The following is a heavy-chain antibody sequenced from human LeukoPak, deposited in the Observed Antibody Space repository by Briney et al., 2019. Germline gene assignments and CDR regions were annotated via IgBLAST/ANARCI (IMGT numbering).Heavy chain of an antibody. J-gene: IGHJ4*02. CDR2: ISYDGSNK. Sequence: GGSLRLSCAASGFTFSSYAMSWVRQAPGKGLEWVAVISYDGSNKYYADSVKGRFTISRDNSKNTLYLQMNSLRAEDTAVYYCARFGTYNWNDEDEGYWGQGTLVTVSS. V-gene: IGHV3-30-3*01. CDR3: ARFGTYNWNDEDEGY. CDR1: GFTFSSYA. D-gene: IGHD1-20*01.